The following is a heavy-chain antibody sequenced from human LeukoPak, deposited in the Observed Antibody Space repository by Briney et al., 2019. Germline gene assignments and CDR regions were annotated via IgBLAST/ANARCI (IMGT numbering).Heavy chain of an antibody. CDR3: ARDGRYYDSSGYIRGFDY. D-gene: IGHD3-22*01. CDR1: GGSFSGYY. Sequence: SETLSLTCAVYGGSFSGYYWSWIRQPAGKGLEWIGRISSSGSTNYNPSLKSRVTISVDTSKNQFSLKLSSVTAADTAVYYCARDGRYYDSSGYIRGFDYWGQGTLVTVSS. V-gene: IGHV4-4*07. CDR2: ISSSGST. J-gene: IGHJ4*02.